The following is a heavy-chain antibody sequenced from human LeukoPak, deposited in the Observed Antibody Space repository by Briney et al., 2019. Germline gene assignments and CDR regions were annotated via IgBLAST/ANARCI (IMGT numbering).Heavy chain of an antibody. D-gene: IGHD3-9*01. CDR2: IYYSGST. J-gene: IGHJ5*02. CDR1: GGSISSYY. Sequence: SETLSLTCTVSGGSISSYYWSWIRQPPGKGLEWIGYIYYSGSTNYNPSLKSRVTISVDTSKNQFSLKLSSVTAADTAVYYCASLGDYDILTGGFDPWGQGTLVTVSS. CDR3: ASLGDYDILTGGFDP. V-gene: IGHV4-59*01.